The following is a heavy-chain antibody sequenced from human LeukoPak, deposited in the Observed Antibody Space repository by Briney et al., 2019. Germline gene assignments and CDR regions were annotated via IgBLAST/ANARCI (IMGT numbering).Heavy chain of an antibody. J-gene: IGHJ3*02. D-gene: IGHD6-19*01. CDR1: GGTFSSYA. V-gene: IGHV1-69*04. CDR2: IIPILGIG. CDR3: ARAGAVAGTYDAFDI. Sequence: GASVKVSFTASGGTFSSYAISWVRQAPGQGLEWMGRIIPILGIGNYAQKFQGRVTITADKSTSTAYMELSSLRSEDTAVYYCARAGAVAGTYDAFDIWGQGTMVTVSS.